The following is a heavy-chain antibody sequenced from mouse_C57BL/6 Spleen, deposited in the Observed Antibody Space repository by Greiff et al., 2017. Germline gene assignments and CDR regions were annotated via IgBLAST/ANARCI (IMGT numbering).Heavy chain of an antibody. Sequence: VQLQQSGAELVKPGASVKLSCKASGYTFTEYTIHWVKQRSGQGLGWIGWFYPGSGSIKYNEQFKDKATLTADKYSSTVYLELSRLTSEDSAVYFCARSGPGNSYVGYFDVWGTGTTVTVSS. CDR1: GYTFTEYT. CDR3: ARSGPGNSYVGYFDV. J-gene: IGHJ1*03. V-gene: IGHV1-62-2*01. D-gene: IGHD1-1*01. CDR2: FYPGSGSI.